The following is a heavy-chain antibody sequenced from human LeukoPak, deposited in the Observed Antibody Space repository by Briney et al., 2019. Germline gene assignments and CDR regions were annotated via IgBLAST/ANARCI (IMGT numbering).Heavy chain of an antibody. CDR3: ARDPLGYCSGGSCYGAYYFDY. J-gene: IGHJ4*02. CDR1: GFTFSSYA. V-gene: IGHV3-30*04. CDR2: ISYDGSNK. Sequence: GGSLRLSCAASGFTFSSYAMHWVRQAPGKGLEWVAVISYDGSNKYYADSVKGRFTISRDNSKNTLYLQKNSLRAEDTAVYYCARDPLGYCSGGSCYGAYYFDYWGQGTLVTVSS. D-gene: IGHD2-15*01.